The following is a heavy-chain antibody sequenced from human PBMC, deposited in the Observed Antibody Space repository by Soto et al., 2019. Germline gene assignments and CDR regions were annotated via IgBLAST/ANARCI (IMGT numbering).Heavy chain of an antibody. CDR3: AREAA. CDR1: GGSVSSGSYY. J-gene: IGHJ5*02. V-gene: IGHV4-61*01. CDR2: IYSSGST. Sequence: SETLSLTCSVSGGSVSSGSYYWTWIRQPPGKGLEWIGYIYSSGSTNYNPSLKSRVTISVDTSKNQFSLKLSSVTAADTAVYYCAREAAWGQGTLVTVSS.